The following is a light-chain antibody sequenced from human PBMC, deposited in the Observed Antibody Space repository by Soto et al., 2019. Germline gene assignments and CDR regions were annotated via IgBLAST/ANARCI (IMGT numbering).Light chain of an antibody. CDR3: QQSYYTPWT. J-gene: IGKJ1*01. Sequence: IQMTQSPSSLSATIGDRVTITCRASQNINSHLNWYQQKPGKAPKLLIYVASSLQSGVPLRFSGSGSGTDFTLTISSLQLEDVATYFCQQSYYTPWTFGQGTKVDIK. CDR1: QNINSH. V-gene: IGKV1-39*01. CDR2: VAS.